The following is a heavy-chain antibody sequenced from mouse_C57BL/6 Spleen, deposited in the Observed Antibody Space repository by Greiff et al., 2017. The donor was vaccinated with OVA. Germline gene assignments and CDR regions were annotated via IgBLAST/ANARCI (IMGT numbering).Heavy chain of an antibody. CDR2: IWRGGST. V-gene: IGHV2-5*01. CDR3: AKKWHEGSRYAMDY. Sequence: QVQLQQSGPGLVQPSQSLSITCTVSGFSFTSYGVHWVRQSPGKGLEWLGVIWRGGSTDYNVAFMSRLSITKDNSKSQVFFKMNSLQADDTAIYYCAKKWHEGSRYAMDYWGQGTSVTVSS. CDR1: GFSFTSYG. J-gene: IGHJ4*01.